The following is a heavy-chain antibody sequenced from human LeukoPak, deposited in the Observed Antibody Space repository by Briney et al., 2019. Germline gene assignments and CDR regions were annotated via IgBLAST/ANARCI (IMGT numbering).Heavy chain of an antibody. CDR3: AKAQDTAMALDY. CDR1: GFTFSSYG. V-gene: IGHV3-33*06. Sequence: GRSLRLSCAASGFTFSSYGMHWVRQAPGKGLEWVAVIWYDGSNKYYADSVKGRFTISRDNSKNTLYLQMNSLRAEDTAVYYCAKAQDTAMALDYWGQGTLVTVSS. CDR2: IWYDGSNK. J-gene: IGHJ4*02. D-gene: IGHD5-18*01.